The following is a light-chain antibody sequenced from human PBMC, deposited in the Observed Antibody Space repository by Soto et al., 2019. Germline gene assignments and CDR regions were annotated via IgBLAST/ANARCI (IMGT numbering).Light chain of an antibody. CDR3: LQDINYPWT. CDR1: QSLLYSSNNKNY. V-gene: IGKV4-1*01. CDR2: WAY. J-gene: IGKJ1*01. Sequence: IVTTQSPDSLPVSLVERSTITCKRSQSLLYSSNNKNYLAWFQQRPGQPPRLLLYWAYTRESGVPARFNGSGSGTDFTLAIRSLQPEDSATYYCLQDINYPWTFGKGTKVDIK.